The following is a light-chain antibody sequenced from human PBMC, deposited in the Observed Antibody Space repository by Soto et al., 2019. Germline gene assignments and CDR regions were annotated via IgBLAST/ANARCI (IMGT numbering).Light chain of an antibody. CDR1: QTISRY. CDR3: QQSYNTLA. V-gene: IGKV1-39*01. J-gene: IGKJ3*01. Sequence: DIQITQSPSSLSASVGDRVTITCRASQTISRYLNWYQQKPGKAPKLLIFAASSLQSGVPSRFSGSGSGTEFTLAISSLQPEDFATYYCQQSYNTLAFGPGTKVDIK. CDR2: AAS.